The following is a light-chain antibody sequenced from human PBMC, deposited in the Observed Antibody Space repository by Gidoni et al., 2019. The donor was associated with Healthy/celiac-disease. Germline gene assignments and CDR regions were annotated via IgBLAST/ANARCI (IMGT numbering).Light chain of an antibody. CDR2: GAS. J-gene: IGKJ2*01. V-gene: IGKV3-15*01. CDR1: QSVSSN. Sequence: EIVMPQSPATLSVSPGESAPLSCRARQSVSSNLAWYQQKPGQAPRLLIYGASTRATGIPARCSGSGSGTEFTITISSMQYEDFAVYYCQQYNNWPPNTFGQGTKLEIK. CDR3: QQYNNWPPNT.